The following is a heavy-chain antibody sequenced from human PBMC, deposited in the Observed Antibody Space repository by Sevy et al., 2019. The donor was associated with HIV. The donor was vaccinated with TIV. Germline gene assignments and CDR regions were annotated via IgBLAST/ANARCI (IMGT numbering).Heavy chain of an antibody. D-gene: IGHD4-17*01. CDR3: ARDLEFYDYGDYGPAFMPDY. Sequence: GGSLRLSCAASGFAFSSSWMTWVRQAPGKGLEWVAVMWFDGSNTYYADSVKGRFTISRDIAKNTLHLQMNSLRAEDTAVYYCARDLEFYDYGDYGPAFMPDYWGQGTLVTVSS. CDR2: MWFDGSNT. CDR1: GFAFSSSW. V-gene: IGHV3-33*08. J-gene: IGHJ4*02.